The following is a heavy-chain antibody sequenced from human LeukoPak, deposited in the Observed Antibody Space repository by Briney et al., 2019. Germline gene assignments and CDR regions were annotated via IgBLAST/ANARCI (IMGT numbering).Heavy chain of an antibody. CDR1: GFTFSNYY. D-gene: IGHD6-19*01. V-gene: IGHV3-11*05. CDR2: ISSSSSYT. CDR3: ARVGMSSSGWYYFDY. J-gene: IGHJ4*02. Sequence: GGSLRLSCAASGFTFSNYYMSWVRQAPGKGLEWVSYISSSSSYTNYADSAKDRFTISRDNAKNSLYLQMNSLRAEDTAVYYCARVGMSSSGWYYFDYWGQGTLVTVSS.